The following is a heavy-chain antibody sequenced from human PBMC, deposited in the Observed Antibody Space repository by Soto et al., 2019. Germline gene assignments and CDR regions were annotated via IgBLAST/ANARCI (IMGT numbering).Heavy chain of an antibody. V-gene: IGHV1-18*01. CDR1: GYTFTSYG. CDR2: ISAYNGNT. D-gene: IGHD3-3*01. CDR3: ARVTHDFWSGPFNWFDP. Sequence: QVQLVQSGAEVKKPGASVKVSCKASGYTFTSYGISWVRQAPGQGLEWMGWISAYNGNTNYAQKLQGRVTMTTDTSTSTAYMELSRLRSDDTAVYYCARVTHDFWSGPFNWFDPWGQGTLVTVSS. J-gene: IGHJ5*02.